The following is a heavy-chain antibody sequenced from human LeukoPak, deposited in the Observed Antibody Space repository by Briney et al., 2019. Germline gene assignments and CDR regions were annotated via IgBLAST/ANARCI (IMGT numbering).Heavy chain of an antibody. D-gene: IGHD3-22*01. V-gene: IGHV4-4*07. CDR2: MYNSETI. J-gene: IGHJ4*02. CDR3: ARVKDSGYPLDY. CDR1: GGSISGYY. Sequence: SETLSLTCTVSGGSISGYYWSWIRQPAGKGPEWIGRMYNSETINYNPSLKSRVTMSLDTSKNHFSLNVISVTAADTAVYYCARVKDSGYPLDYWGQGTLVTVSS.